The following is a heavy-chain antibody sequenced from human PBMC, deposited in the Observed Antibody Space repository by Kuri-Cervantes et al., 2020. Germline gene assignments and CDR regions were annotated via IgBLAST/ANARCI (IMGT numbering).Heavy chain of an antibody. D-gene: IGHD6-19*01. CDR2: IKSKTDGGTT. J-gene: IGHJ4*02. CDR3: TTGVIAVAGNDY. Sequence: GGSLRLSCAASGFTFSNAWMSWVRQAPGKGLEWVGRIKSKTDGGTTDYAAPVKGRFTISRDDSKNTLYLQMNSLKTEDTAVYYCTTGVIAVAGNDYWGQGTLVTVSS. CDR1: GFTFSNAW. V-gene: IGHV3-15*01.